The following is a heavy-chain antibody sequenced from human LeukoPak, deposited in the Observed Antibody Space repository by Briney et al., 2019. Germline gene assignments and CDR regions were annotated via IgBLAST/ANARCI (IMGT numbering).Heavy chain of an antibody. D-gene: IGHD6-25*01. CDR2: IIPIFGTA. J-gene: IGHJ6*02. V-gene: IGHV1-69*13. Sequence: SVKVSCKASGGTFSSYAISWVRQAPGQGLEWVGGIIPIFGTANYAQNFQGRVTITADESTSTAYMELSSLRSEDTAVYYCARSSRGHFHYYYYGMDVWGQGTTVTVSS. CDR3: ARSSRGHFHYYYYGMDV. CDR1: GGTFSSYA.